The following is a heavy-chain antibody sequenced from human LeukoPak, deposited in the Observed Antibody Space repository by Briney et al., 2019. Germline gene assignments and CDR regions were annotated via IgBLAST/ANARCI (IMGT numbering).Heavy chain of an antibody. D-gene: IGHD2-15*01. Sequence: SETLSLTCTVSGGSISNYYWNWIRQPAGKGLEWIGRKYARGSSNYNPPVQSRVTMSVDTSKNQFSLKLRSVTAADTAVYYCARGRYCSADICTGGDSFDIWGQGTMVSVSP. V-gene: IGHV4-4*07. CDR1: GGSISNYY. CDR3: ARGRYCSADICTGGDSFDI. J-gene: IGHJ3*02. CDR2: KYARGSS.